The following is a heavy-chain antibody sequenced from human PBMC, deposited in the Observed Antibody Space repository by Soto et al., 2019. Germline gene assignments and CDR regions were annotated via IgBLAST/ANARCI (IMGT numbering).Heavy chain of an antibody. V-gene: IGHV1-69*08. Sequence: QVQLVQSGAEVKKPGSSVKVSCKASGGTFSSYTISWVRQAPGQGLEWMGRIIPILGIANYAQKFQGRVMITADKSTSTAYMELSSLRSEDTAVYYCARDRGRYDSSGYYRNWFDPWGQGTLVTVSS. CDR3: ARDRGRYDSSGYYRNWFDP. J-gene: IGHJ5*02. CDR2: IIPILGIA. D-gene: IGHD3-22*01. CDR1: GGTFSSYT.